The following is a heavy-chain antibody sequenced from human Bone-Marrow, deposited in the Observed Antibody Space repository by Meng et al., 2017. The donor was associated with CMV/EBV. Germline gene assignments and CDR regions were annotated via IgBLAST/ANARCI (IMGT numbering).Heavy chain of an antibody. CDR3: ARGMVGVPAAIYPTLDY. V-gene: IGHV3-21*01. D-gene: IGHD2-2*01. J-gene: IGHJ4*02. Sequence: GGSLRLSCAASGFTFSSYAMHWVRQAPGKGLEWVSSISSSSYIYYADSVKGRFTISRDNAKNSLYLQMNSLRAEDTAVYYCARGMVGVPAAIYPTLDYWGQGTLVTVSS. CDR2: ISSSSYI. CDR1: GFTFSSYA.